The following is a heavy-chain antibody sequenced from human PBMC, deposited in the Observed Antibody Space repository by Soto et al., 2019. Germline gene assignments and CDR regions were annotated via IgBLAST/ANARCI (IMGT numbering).Heavy chain of an antibody. D-gene: IGHD2-15*01. V-gene: IGHV1-18*01. CDR2: ISAYNGNT. CDR3: ARADDRYCSGGSCYSGWFDP. J-gene: IGHJ5*02. CDR1: GYTFTSYG. Sequence: QVQLVQSGAEVKKPGASVKVSCKASGYTFTSYGISWVRQAPGQGLEGMGWISAYNGNTNYAQKLQGRVTMTTDTSTSTAYMELRSLRSDDTAVYYCARADDRYCSGGSCYSGWFDPWGQGTLVPVSS.